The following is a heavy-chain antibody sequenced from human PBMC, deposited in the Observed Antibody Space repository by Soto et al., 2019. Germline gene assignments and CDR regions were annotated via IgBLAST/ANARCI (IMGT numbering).Heavy chain of an antibody. CDR1: GYSISSGYY. V-gene: IGHV4-38-2*01. CDR2: IYHSGST. D-gene: IGHD5-12*01. J-gene: IGHJ4*02. Sequence: PSETLSLTCAVSGYSISSGYYWGWIRQPPGKGLEWIGSIYHSGSTYYNPPLKSRVTISVDTSKNQFSLKLSSVTAADTAVYYCARSPFGYMGPDYFDYWGQGTLVTVSS. CDR3: ARSPFGYMGPDYFDY.